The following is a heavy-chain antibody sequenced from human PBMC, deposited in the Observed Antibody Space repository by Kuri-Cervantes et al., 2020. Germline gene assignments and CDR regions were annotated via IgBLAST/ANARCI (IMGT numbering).Heavy chain of an antibody. CDR3: TAYYYMDV. J-gene: IGHJ6*03. CDR1: GFTVSSNY. CDR2: IKSKTDGGTT. V-gene: IGHV3-15*01. Sequence: GESLKISCAASGFTVSSNYMSWVRQAPGKGLEWVGRIKSKTDGGTTDYAAPVKGRFTISRDDSKNTLYLQMNSLKTEDTAVYYCTAYYYMDVWGKGTTVTVSS.